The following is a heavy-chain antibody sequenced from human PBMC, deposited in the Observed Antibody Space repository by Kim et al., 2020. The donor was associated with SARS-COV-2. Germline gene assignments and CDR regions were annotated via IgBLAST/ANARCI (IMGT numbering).Heavy chain of an antibody. D-gene: IGHD6-13*01. Sequence: GGSLRLSCEASGFTFDDYAMHWVRQIPGKGLEWISVISWNSDSIVYADSVKGRFTISRDNAKNSLYLQMNSLRAEDTALYYCVKDTSAGGVLDVFYIWGQWTMVTVSS. J-gene: IGHJ3*02. CDR2: ISWNSDSI. CDR3: VKDTSAGGVLDVFYI. CDR1: GFTFDDYA. V-gene: IGHV3-9*01.